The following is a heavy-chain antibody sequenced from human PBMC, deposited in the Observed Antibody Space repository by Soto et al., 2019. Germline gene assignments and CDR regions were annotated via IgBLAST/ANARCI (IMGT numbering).Heavy chain of an antibody. Sequence: GGSLRLSCAASGFTFSSYSMNWVRQAPGKGLEWVSYISSSSSTIYYADSVKGRFTISRDNAKNSLYLQMNSLRDEDTAVYYSAREDRPKLWFGELSLQTHKNWFDPWGQGTLVTVSS. CDR2: ISSSSSTI. J-gene: IGHJ5*02. D-gene: IGHD3-10*01. CDR3: AREDRPKLWFGELSLQTHKNWFDP. CDR1: GFTFSSYS. V-gene: IGHV3-48*02.